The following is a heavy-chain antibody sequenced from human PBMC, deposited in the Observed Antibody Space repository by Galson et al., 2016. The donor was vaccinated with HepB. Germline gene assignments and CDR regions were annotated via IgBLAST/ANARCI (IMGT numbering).Heavy chain of an antibody. Sequence: SLRLSCAASGFTFSSYAMTWVRQAPGKGLEWAAVIWYDGSNKYYADSVKGRFTISRDNSRNTLYLQMNSLRAEDTAVYYCARGQWLALYYIDVWGKGTTVTVAS. CDR1: GFTFSSYA. CDR2: IWYDGSNK. J-gene: IGHJ6*03. V-gene: IGHV3-33*08. D-gene: IGHD6-19*01. CDR3: ARGQWLALYYIDV.